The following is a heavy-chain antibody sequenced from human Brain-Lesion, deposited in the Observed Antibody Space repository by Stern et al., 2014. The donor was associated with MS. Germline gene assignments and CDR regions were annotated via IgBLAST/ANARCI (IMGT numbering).Heavy chain of an antibody. J-gene: IGHJ4*02. D-gene: IGHD5-18*01. Sequence: VQLEESGPGLVKPSQTLSLTCTVSGGPISSGSAYWGWIRAPVGKGLEWIGRIHASGSAFYTPSLKSRVPISTDTSMNQFSLELNSATAADTAIYYCASGYRIFDYWGQGILVTVSS. CDR2: IHASGSA. CDR1: GGPISSGSAY. CDR3: ASGYRIFDY. V-gene: IGHV4-61*02.